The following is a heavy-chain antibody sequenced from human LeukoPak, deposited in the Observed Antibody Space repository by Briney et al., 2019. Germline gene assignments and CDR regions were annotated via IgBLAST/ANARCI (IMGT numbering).Heavy chain of an antibody. J-gene: IGHJ6*02. D-gene: IGHD4/OR15-4a*01. CDR3: ARMVPRFRHYYYYGMDV. CDR1: GGSISSYY. CDR2: INHSGST. V-gene: IGHV4-34*01. Sequence: SETLSLTCTVSGGSISSYYWSWIRQPPGKGLEWIGEINHSGSTNYNPSLKSRVTISVDTSKNQFSLKLSSVTAADTAVYYCARMVPRFRHYYYYGMDVWGQGTTVTVSS.